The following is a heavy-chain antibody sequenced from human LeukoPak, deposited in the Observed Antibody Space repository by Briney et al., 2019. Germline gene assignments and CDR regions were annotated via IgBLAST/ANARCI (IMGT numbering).Heavy chain of an antibody. Sequence: GGSLRLSCAASGFTFSIYAMSGAPQAPAKGLEWGSAIICSGDSTYYAECVQGRFTISRDNCKNAVYLQMNSLRAEDTAVYYCAKGGRYSGYGGKYFDYWGQGTLVTV. CDR3: AKGGRYSGYGGKYFDY. D-gene: IGHD5-12*01. V-gene: IGHV3-23*01. J-gene: IGHJ4*02. CDR2: IICSGDST. CDR1: GFTFSIYA.